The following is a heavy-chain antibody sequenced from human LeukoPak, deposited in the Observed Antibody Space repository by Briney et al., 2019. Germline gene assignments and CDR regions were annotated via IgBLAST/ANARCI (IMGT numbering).Heavy chain of an antibody. CDR3: ARGEVAVANFFDY. CDR2: ISYDGSNK. CDR1: GFPFSSSA. Sequence: GGSLRLSCEASGFPFSSSAMHWIRQAPGKGLEWVAVISYDGSNKYYADSVKGRFTISRDNSKNTLYLQMNSLRAEDTAVYYCARGEVAVANFFDYWGQGTLVTVSS. D-gene: IGHD6-19*01. J-gene: IGHJ4*02. V-gene: IGHV3-30-3*01.